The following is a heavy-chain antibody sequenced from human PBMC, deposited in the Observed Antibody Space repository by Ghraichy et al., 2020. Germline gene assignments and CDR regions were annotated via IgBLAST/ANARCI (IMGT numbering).Heavy chain of an antibody. CDR2: INSDGSST. J-gene: IGHJ4*02. V-gene: IGHV3-74*01. D-gene: IGHD6-19*01. CDR3: ARLPDPQQWLTWGD. Sequence: GGSLRLSCAASGFNFNSHWMHWVRQAPGKGLVWLSRINSDGSSTYYADSVKGRFTISRDNAKNTLYLQMNSLRAEDTAVYYCARLPDPQQWLTWGDWGQGTLVTVSS. CDR1: GFNFNSHW.